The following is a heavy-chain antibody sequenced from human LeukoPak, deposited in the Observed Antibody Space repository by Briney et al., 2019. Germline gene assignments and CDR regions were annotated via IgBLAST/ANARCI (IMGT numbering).Heavy chain of an antibody. V-gene: IGHV3-7*01. J-gene: IGHJ4*02. Sequence: PGGSLRLSYAASGFTFSNYWMSWVRRAPGKGLDWVATIRQDGSEKYYVDSVKGRLTISRDNAKNSLFLQMNSLRAEDTAVYYCARYLRFFDFWGQGILVTVSS. CDR1: GFTFSNYW. CDR2: IRQDGSEK. CDR3: ARYLRFFDF. D-gene: IGHD4-17*01.